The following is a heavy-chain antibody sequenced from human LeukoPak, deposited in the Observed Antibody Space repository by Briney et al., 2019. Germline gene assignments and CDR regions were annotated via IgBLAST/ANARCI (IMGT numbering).Heavy chain of an antibody. CDR2: IYHSGST. Sequence: KPSETLSLTCTVSGGSISGYYWSWIRQPPGKGLEWIGCIYHSGSTNYNPSLKSRVTISVDTSKNHFSLKLSSVTAADTAVYYCARHRDFWGNLRYYFDYWGQGTLVTVSS. V-gene: IGHV4-59*08. D-gene: IGHD3-3*01. CDR3: ARHRDFWGNLRYYFDY. J-gene: IGHJ4*02. CDR1: GGSISGYY.